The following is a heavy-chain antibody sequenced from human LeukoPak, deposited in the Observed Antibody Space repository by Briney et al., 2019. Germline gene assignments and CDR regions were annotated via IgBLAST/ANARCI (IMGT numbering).Heavy chain of an antibody. V-gene: IGHV3-11*01. D-gene: IGHD6-19*01. Sequence: GGSLTLSCAASGFTFSDYYMSWIRQAPGRGLEWISYISLSGSTTHYADSVKGRFTISRDNARNSLYLHMNSVRAEDTAVYYCARQIAVSGLFDLWGQGALVTVCS. J-gene: IGHJ4*02. CDR3: ARQIAVSGLFDL. CDR1: GFTFSDYY. CDR2: ISLSGSTT.